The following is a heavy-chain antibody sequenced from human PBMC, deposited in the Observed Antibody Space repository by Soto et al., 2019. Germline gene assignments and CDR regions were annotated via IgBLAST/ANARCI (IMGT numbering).Heavy chain of an antibody. D-gene: IGHD3-3*01. CDR3: ARDSGFWSGYYYYYYYGMDV. V-gene: IGHV3-21*01. J-gene: IGHJ6*02. CDR1: GFTFSSYS. Sequence: GGSLRLSCAASGFTFSSYSMNWVRQAPGKGLEWVSSISSSSSYIYYADSVKGRFTISRDNAKNSLYLQMNSLRADDTAVYYCARDSGFWSGYYYYYYYGMDVWGQGTTVTVSS. CDR2: ISSSSSYI.